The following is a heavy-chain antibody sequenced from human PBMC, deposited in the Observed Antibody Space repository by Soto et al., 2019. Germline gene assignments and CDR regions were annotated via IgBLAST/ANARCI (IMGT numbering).Heavy chain of an antibody. J-gene: IGHJ3*02. CDR2: ISSSSSYI. CDR1: GFTFSSYS. CDR3: AKEMATVFDAFDI. Sequence: GSLRLSCAASGFTFSSYSMNWVRQAPGKGLEWVSSISSSSSYIYYADSVKGRFTISRDNAKNSLYLQMNSLRAEDTAVYYCAKEMATVFDAFDIWGQGTMVTVPS. V-gene: IGHV3-21*01. D-gene: IGHD4-4*01.